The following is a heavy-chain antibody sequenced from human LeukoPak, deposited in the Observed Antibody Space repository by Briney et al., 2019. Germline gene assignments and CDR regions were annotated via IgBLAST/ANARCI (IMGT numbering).Heavy chain of an antibody. CDR1: GYTFTSYG. Sequence: ASVKVSCKASGYTFTSYGISWVRQTPGQGLEWMGWISAYNGNTNYAQKLQGRVTMTTDTSTSTVYMELRSLRSDDAAVYYCARGYAGVVPAAILSYMDVWGKGTTVTVSS. D-gene: IGHD2-2*01. J-gene: IGHJ6*03. CDR3: ARGYAGVVPAAILSYMDV. CDR2: ISAYNGNT. V-gene: IGHV1-18*01.